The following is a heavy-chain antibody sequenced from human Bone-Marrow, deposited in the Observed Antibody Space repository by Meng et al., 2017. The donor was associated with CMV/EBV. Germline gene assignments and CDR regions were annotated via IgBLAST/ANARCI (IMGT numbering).Heavy chain of an antibody. J-gene: IGHJ4*02. D-gene: IGHD1-7*01. V-gene: IGHV3-74*01. CDR2: IDPDGTTT. CDR1: GFPFSAFW. Sequence: GGSLRLSCAASGFPFSAFWMHWVRQLPGKGLVWVSRIDPDGTTTGYADSVKGRFAIFRDNAKNTLYLQMNNLRAEDTAIYYCARDYWGTADYWGQGTGVTGSS. CDR3: ARDYWGTADY.